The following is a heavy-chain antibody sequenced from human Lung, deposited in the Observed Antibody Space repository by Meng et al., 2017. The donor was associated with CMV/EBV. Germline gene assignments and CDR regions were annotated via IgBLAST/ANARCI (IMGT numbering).Heavy chain of an antibody. J-gene: IGHJ4*02. CDR2: ISSGDSPT. V-gene: IGHV3-48*03. CDR1: GFSFRSYE. D-gene: IGHD2-2*01. CDR3: ERMYSGASSFDS. Sequence: SXKISXAASGFSFRSYEIHWVRQAPGKRLEWVAYISSGDSPTYYIDSVTGRFAITRDNAKNSLFLQMNGLRVDDTAIYFFERMYSGASSFDSWGQGTLVTVSS.